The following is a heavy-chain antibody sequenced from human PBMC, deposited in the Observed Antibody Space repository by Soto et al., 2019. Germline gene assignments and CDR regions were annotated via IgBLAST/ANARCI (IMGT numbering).Heavy chain of an antibody. Sequence: GESLKISCKGSGYSFTSYWISWVRQMPGKGLEWMGRIDPSDSYTNYSPSFQGHVTISADKSISTAYLQMNSLKTEDTAVYYCTTDGGYDFWSGDVVTAIPEGYWGQGTLVTVSS. D-gene: IGHD3-3*01. CDR3: TTDGGYDFWSGDVVTAIPEGY. V-gene: IGHV5-10-1*01. CDR1: GYSFTSYW. CDR2: IDPSDSYT. J-gene: IGHJ4*02.